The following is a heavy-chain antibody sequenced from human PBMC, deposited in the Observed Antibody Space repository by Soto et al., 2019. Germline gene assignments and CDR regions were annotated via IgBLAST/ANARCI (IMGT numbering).Heavy chain of an antibody. CDR2: IYRGGTI. V-gene: IGHV3-66*03. CDR3: AKDRVGGTFYTPLGF. Sequence: EAQMEESGGGLIQPGGSLRLSCAASGFSVSAYYMTWVRQAPGKGLEWLSNIYRGGTIYYSDSVKGRFTISRDNSKNTLFLHLNTLKPEDTAVYHCAKDRVGGTFYTPLGFWGQGTLVTVSS. J-gene: IGHJ4*02. CDR1: GFSVSAYY. D-gene: IGHD1-7*01.